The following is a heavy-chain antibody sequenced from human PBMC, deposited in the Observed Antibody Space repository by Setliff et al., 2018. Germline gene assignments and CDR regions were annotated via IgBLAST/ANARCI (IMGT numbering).Heavy chain of an antibody. CDR3: RFWGGYYKYDY. D-gene: IGHD3-3*01. CDR2: INHSGST. V-gene: IGHV4-34*01. J-gene: IGHJ4*02. CDR1: GGSFSDYY. Sequence: SETLSLTCTVYGGSFSDYYWGWVRQPPGKGLEWIGEINHSGSTNYIPSLKSRLTISVDTSKNQFSLKLSSVTAADTAVYYCRFWGGYYKYDYWGQGTLVTVS.